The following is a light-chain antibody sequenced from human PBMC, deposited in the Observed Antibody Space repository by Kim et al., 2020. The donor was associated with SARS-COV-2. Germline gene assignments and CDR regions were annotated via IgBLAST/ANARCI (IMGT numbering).Light chain of an antibody. CDR2: QDS. CDR1: KVGDKY. J-gene: IGLJ2*01. V-gene: IGLV3-1*01. Sequence: VSPGQTASITCSGDKVGDKYACWYQQKPGQSPVLVIYQDSKRPSGIPERFSGSNSGNTATLTISGTQAMDEADYYCQAWDSSRVVFGGGTQLTVL. CDR3: QAWDSSRVV.